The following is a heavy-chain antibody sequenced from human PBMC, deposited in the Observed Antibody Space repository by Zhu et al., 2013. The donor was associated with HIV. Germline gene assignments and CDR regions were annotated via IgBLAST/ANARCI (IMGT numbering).Heavy chain of an antibody. CDR2: INPNSGGT. CDR1: GYTFTSYG. V-gene: IGHV1-2*02. Sequence: QVQLVQSGAEVKKPGASVEVSCKASGYTFTSYGISWVRQAPGQGLEWMGWINPNSGGTKYAQKFQGRVTMTRDTSISTAYLEVNSLRSDDTALYFCARGAAVGFCSTVTCTNDMDVWGQGTTVTVSS. CDR3: ARGAAVGFCSTVTCTNDMDV. D-gene: IGHD1-26*01. J-gene: IGHJ6*02.